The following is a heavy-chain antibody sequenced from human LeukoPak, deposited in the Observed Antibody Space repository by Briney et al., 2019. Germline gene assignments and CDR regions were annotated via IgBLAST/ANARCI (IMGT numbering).Heavy chain of an antibody. V-gene: IGHV1-2*06. D-gene: IGHD3-3*01. CDR2: INPNSGGT. J-gene: IGHJ4*02. CDR3: ARDGGYDFWSGYCDY. Sequence: ASVKVSCKASGYTFTGYYMHWVRQAPGQGLEWMGRINPNSGGTNYAQKFQGRVTMTRDTSISTAYMELSRLRSDDTAVYYCARDGGYDFWSGYCDYWGQGTLVTVSS. CDR1: GYTFTGYY.